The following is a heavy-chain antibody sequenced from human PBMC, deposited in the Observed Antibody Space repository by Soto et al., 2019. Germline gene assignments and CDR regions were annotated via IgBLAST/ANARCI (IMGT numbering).Heavy chain of an antibody. CDR2: IRRRAKNYAT. Sequence: EVQLVESGGDWVQPGGSLKLSCAASGFTFSGSAMHWVRQASGKGLEWVGHIRRRAKNYATVYAASVKGRFIISRDDSKNTAYLQMNSLKTDDTAVYYCTRTFDGSYYFSPDFDYWGQGTLVTVSS. V-gene: IGHV3-73*02. CDR1: GFTFSGSA. D-gene: IGHD3-10*01. CDR3: TRTFDGSYYFSPDFDY. J-gene: IGHJ4*02.